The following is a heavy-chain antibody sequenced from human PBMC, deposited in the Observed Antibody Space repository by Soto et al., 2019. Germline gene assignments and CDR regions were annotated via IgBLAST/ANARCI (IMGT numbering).Heavy chain of an antibody. V-gene: IGHV4-31*03. D-gene: IGHD3-10*01. J-gene: IGHJ6*02. CDR2: IYYSGFT. CDR1: GGSITSGGYY. Sequence: PSETLSLTCTVSGGSITSGGYYWSWIRQHPGKGLEWIGYIYYSGFTYYNPSLKSRVTISVDTSKNQFSLKLSSVTAADTAVYYCARTGIKDGGSGSYRLYYYYGMDVWGQGTTVTVSS. CDR3: ARTGIKDGGSGSYRLYYYYGMDV.